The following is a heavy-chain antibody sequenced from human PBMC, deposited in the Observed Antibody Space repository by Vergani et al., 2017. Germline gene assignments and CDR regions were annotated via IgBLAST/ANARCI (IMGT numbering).Heavy chain of an antibody. V-gene: IGHV4-30-4*01. CDR3: ARVRRXDSSGYYYYYGMDV. Sequence: QVQLQESGPGLVKPSQTLPLTCTVSGGSISSGDYYWSWIRQPPGKGLEWFGYIYYSGSTYYNPSLKSRVTISVDTSKNQFSLKLSSVTAADTAVYYCARVRRXDSSGYYYYYGMDVWGQGTTVTVSS. CDR2: IYYSGST. J-gene: IGHJ6*02. CDR1: GGSISSGDYY. D-gene: IGHD3-22*01.